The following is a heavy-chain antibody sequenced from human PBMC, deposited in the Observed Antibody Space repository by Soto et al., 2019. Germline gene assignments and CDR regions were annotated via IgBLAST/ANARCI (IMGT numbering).Heavy chain of an antibody. D-gene: IGHD6-19*01. V-gene: IGHV4-4*07. CDR3: ARVGVAGSLEYFDY. CDR2: ISTSGST. CDR1: GDSINSYY. J-gene: IGHJ4*02. Sequence: SETLSLTCTVCGDSINSYYWSWIRQPAGKGLEWIGRISTSGSTKYNPSLKSRVTMPIDTSKNQFSLKLSSVTAADTAVYYCARVGVAGSLEYFDYWGQGSLVTVSS.